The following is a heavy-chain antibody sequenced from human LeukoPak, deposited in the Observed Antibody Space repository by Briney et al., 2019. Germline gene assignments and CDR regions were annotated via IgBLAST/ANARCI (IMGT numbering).Heavy chain of an antibody. D-gene: IGHD2-15*01. J-gene: IGHJ4*02. CDR2: ISGSGGST. Sequence: PGGSLRLSXAASGFTFSSYAMSWVRQAPGKGLEWVSAISGSGGSTYYADSVKGRFTISRDNSKNTLYLQMNSLRAEDTAVYYCAKSRRSDAVVVAATSVGAFDYWGQGTLVTVSS. CDR3: AKSRRSDAVVVAATSVGAFDY. CDR1: GFTFSSYA. V-gene: IGHV3-23*01.